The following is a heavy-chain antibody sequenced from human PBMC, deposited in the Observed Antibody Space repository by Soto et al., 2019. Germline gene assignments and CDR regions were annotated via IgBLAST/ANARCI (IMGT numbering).Heavy chain of an antibody. CDR1: GFTFSNYW. Sequence: EVQLVESGGDLVQPGGSLRLSCAASGFTFSNYWMTWVRQAPGKGLEWVANIKEDGSEKNYVDSVKGRFTISRDNAKNSLFLQMNSLRAEDTALYFCARDGTNGRYNRFDPWGQGTLGPVSS. V-gene: IGHV3-7*05. CDR2: IKEDGSEK. J-gene: IGHJ5*02. CDR3: ARDGTNGRYNRFDP. D-gene: IGHD2-8*01.